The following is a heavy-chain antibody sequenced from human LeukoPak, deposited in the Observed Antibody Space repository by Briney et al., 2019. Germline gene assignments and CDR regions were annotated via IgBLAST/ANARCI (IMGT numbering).Heavy chain of an antibody. CDR2: IYYSGST. J-gene: IGHJ4*02. D-gene: IGHD6-19*01. CDR3: ARETRAVADPRFDY. V-gene: IGHV4-39*07. Sequence: PSETLSLTCTVSGVSISSSSYYWGWLRQPPGKGLEWIGSIYYSGSTYYNPSLKSRVTISVDTSNNQFSLKLNSVTAADTALYYCARETRAVADPRFDYWGQGTLVTVSS. CDR1: GVSISSSSYY.